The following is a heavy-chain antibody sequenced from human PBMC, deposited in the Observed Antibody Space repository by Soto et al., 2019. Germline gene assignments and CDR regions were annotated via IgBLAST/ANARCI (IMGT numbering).Heavy chain of an antibody. V-gene: IGHV3-21*06. CDR3: ARARSHYDAMDV. J-gene: IGHJ6*02. CDR2: ISSTGTDI. CDR1: GFMFLKYT. Sequence: GGSLRLSCAASGFMFLKYTMNWARSAPEKGLEWLSSISSTGTDIDDADSVKGRFPISRANAKNLLFLQMGSLSVEYTGVYYCARARSHYDAMDVWRQGTSVKVSS.